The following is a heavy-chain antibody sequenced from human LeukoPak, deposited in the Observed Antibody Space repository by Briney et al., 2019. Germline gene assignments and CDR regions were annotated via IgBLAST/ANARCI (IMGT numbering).Heavy chain of an antibody. CDR1: GGSISSGGYS. V-gene: IGHV4-30-2*01. J-gene: IGHJ4*02. D-gene: IGHD3-10*01. CDR3: ARHGSGSSSFDY. CDR2: IYHSGST. Sequence: PSETLSLTCAVSGGSISSGGYSWSWIRQPPGKGLEWIGYIYHSGSTYYNPSLKSRVTISVDRSKNQFSLKLSSVTAADTAVYYCARHGSGSSSFDYWGQGMLATVSS.